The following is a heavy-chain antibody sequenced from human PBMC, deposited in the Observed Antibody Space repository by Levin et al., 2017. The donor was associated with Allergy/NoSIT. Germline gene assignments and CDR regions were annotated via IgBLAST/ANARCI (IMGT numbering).Heavy chain of an antibody. V-gene: IGHV3-48*02. J-gene: IGHJ5*02. CDR3: AKQAVGRRGSRYYDFWSGSSNWFDP. Sequence: GGSLRLSCAASGFTFSSYSMNWVRQAPGKGLEWVSYISSSSSTIYYADSVKGRFTISRDNAKNSLYLQMNSLRDEDTAVYYCAKQAVGRRGSRYYDFWSGSSNWFDPWGQGTLVTVSS. CDR1: GFTFSSYS. CDR2: ISSSSSTI. D-gene: IGHD3-3*01.